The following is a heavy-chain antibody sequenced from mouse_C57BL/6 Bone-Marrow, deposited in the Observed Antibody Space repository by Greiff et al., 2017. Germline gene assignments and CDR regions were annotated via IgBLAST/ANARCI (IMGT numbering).Heavy chain of an antibody. V-gene: IGHV14-2*01. Sequence: VHVKQSGAELVKPGASVKLSCTASGFNIKDYYMHWVKQRTEQGLEWIGWIDPEDGDTKYASKFQGKATITADTSSNTAYMQLSSLTSEDTAVYYCARLYSNYNAMDYWGQGTSVTVSS. CDR1: GFNIKDYY. J-gene: IGHJ4*01. CDR3: ARLYSNYNAMDY. CDR2: IDPEDGDT. D-gene: IGHD2-5*01.